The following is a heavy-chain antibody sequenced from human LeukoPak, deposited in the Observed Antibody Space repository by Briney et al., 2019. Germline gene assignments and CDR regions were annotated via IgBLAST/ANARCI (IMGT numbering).Heavy chain of an antibody. CDR1: GFTFSSYS. D-gene: IGHD4-17*01. CDR2: ISGSGGST. V-gene: IGHV3-23*01. Sequence: GGSLRLSCAASGFTFSSYSMNWVRQAPGKGLEWVSAISGSGGSTYYADSVKGRFTISRDNSKNTLYLQMNSLRAEDTAVYYCAKDREGAPGFDYGDYSFDYWGQGTLVTVSS. CDR3: AKDREGAPGFDYGDYSFDY. J-gene: IGHJ4*02.